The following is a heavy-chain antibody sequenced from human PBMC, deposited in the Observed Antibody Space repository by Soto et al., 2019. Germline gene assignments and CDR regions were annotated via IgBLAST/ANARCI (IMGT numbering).Heavy chain of an antibody. V-gene: IGHV3-72*01. J-gene: IGHJ1*01. CDR1: VLTFSDHF. Sequence: GGSLRLSCVASVLTFSDHFMDWVRQAPGKGLEWVGRSRNKAERYITEYAASVKGTFTISRDDSKNSLYLQMNSLKSEDTGVYYCAAGAVGRAPFQHWGRGTLVTVSS. CDR2: SRNKAERYIT. D-gene: IGHD6-13*01. CDR3: AAGAVGRAPFQH.